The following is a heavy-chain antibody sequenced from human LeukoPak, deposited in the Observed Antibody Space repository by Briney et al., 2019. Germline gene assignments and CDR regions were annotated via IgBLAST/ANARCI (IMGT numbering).Heavy chain of an antibody. CDR1: GFTFTSYG. J-gene: IGHJ4*02. CDR3: ARVWQWLVGGLGWYYFDY. Sequence: GGSLRLSCAASGFTFTSYGMHWVRQAPGKGLEWVANIKQDGSEKYYVDSVKGRFTISRDNAKNSLYLQMNSLRAEDTAVYYCARVWQWLVGGLGWYYFDYWGQGTLVTVSS. V-gene: IGHV3-7*03. D-gene: IGHD6-19*01. CDR2: IKQDGSEK.